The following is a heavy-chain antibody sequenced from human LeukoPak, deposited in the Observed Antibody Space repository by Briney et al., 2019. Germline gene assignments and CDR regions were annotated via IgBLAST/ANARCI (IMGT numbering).Heavy chain of an antibody. J-gene: IGHJ3*02. V-gene: IGHV4-59*01. CDR1: GGSISSYY. D-gene: IGHD3-10*01. CDR3: ARQTPLWFGATTNGAFDI. CDR2: IYYSGST. Sequence: SETLSLTCTVSGGSISSYYWSWIRQPPGKGLEWIGYIYYSGSTNYSPSLKSRVTISVDTSKNQFSLKLSSVTAADTAVYYCARQTPLWFGATTNGAFDIWGQGTMVTVSS.